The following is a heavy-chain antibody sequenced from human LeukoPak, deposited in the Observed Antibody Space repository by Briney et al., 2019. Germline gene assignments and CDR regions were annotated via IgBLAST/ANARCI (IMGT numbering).Heavy chain of an antibody. J-gene: IGHJ4*02. V-gene: IGHV3-23*01. Sequence: PGGSLRLSCAASGFTFNIYAMSWVRQAPGKGLEWVSSINDSGDITYYADSVKGRFTISRDNSKNTLYLQMNSLRAEDTAVYYCAKDHAVAGTSSLDYWGQGTLVTVSS. CDR2: INDSGDIT. CDR1: GFTFNIYA. D-gene: IGHD6-19*01. CDR3: AKDHAVAGTSSLDY.